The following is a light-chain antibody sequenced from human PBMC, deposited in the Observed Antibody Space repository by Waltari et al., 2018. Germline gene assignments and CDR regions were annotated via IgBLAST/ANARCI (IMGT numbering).Light chain of an antibody. CDR2: AAS. CDR3: QQSYSTPRT. J-gene: IGKJ1*01. Sequence: DIQMTQSPSSLSASVGDRVTITCRGSQSISSYLNWYQQKPGKAPKPLIYAASSLQSGVPSRFSGSGSGTDFTLTISSLQPADFATYYCQQSYSTPRTFGQGTKVEIK. CDR1: QSISSY. V-gene: IGKV1-39*01.